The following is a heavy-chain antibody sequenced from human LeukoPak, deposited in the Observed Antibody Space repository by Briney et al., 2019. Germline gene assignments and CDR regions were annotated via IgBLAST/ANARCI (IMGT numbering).Heavy chain of an antibody. J-gene: IGHJ4*02. Sequence: GGSLRLSCAASGFTVSSNYMSWVRQAPGKGLEWVSVIYSGGSTYYADSVKGRFTISRDNSKNTLYLQMNSLRAEDTAVYYCARDTGGYSYEDYWGQGTLVTVSS. CDR1: GFTVSSNY. CDR3: ARDTGGYSYEDY. V-gene: IGHV3-53*01. D-gene: IGHD5-18*01. CDR2: IYSGGST.